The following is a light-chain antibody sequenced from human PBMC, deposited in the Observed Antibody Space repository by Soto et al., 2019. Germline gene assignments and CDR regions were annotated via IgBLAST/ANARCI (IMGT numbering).Light chain of an antibody. CDR2: GAS. Sequence: EIVLTQSPGTLSLSPGERATLSCRASQTVVSSYVAWYQQKTGQAPRLLIYGASSRATGIPDRFSGSGSGTEFTRTINRLEPEDFAVYNCQQYGRSPYTFGQGTKLEIK. V-gene: IGKV3-20*01. CDR1: QTVVSSY. J-gene: IGKJ2*01. CDR3: QQYGRSPYT.